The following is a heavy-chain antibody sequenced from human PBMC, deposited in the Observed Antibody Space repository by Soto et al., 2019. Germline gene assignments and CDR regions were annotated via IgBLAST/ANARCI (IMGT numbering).Heavy chain of an antibody. D-gene: IGHD3-16*01. Sequence: SGPTLVNPTQTLTLTCTFSGLSLSTTGLGVSWIRQPPGKALEWLALIYWHDDKRYSPSLKSRLTITKDTSKNQVVLTMTNMDPVDTATYYCAHRGGATVGLYYFDYWGQGALVTVSS. J-gene: IGHJ4*02. CDR2: IYWHDDK. V-gene: IGHV2-5*01. CDR3: AHRGGATVGLYYFDY. CDR1: GLSLSTTGLG.